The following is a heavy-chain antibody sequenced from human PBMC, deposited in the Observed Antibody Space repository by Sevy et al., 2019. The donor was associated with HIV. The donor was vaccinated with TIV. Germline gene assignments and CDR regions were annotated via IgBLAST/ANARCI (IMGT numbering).Heavy chain of an antibody. Sequence: SLKISCAASGFTFDDYAMHWVRQAPGKGLEWVSGISWNSGSIGYADSVKGRFTISRDNCKNSLYLQMNSLRAEDTALYYCAKGVVVDVIDAFDIWGQGTMVTVSS. CDR3: AKGVVVDVIDAFDI. CDR2: ISWNSGSI. V-gene: IGHV3-9*01. J-gene: IGHJ3*02. D-gene: IGHD2-15*01. CDR1: GFTFDDYA.